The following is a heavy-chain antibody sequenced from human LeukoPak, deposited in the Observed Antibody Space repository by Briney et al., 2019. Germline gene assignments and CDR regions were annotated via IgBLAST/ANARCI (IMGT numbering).Heavy chain of an antibody. J-gene: IGHJ4*02. D-gene: IGHD3-22*01. Sequence: QPGRSLLLSCASSGFNFSSYGIHWVRQAPGKGLEWVAVIGYDGSNKYYADSVKGRFTISRDNSKNTLYLQMNSLRTGDTAVYFCAKEIYYDSSAFFDYWGQGTLVTVSA. V-gene: IGHV3-30*18. CDR1: GFNFSSYG. CDR2: IGYDGSNK. CDR3: AKEIYYDSSAFFDY.